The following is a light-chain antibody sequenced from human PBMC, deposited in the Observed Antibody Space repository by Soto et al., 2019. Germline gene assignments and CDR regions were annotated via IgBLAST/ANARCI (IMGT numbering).Light chain of an antibody. V-gene: IGKV3-11*01. CDR3: QQRSYRTSN. CDR2: DVS. J-gene: IGKJ1*01. CDR1: QNISNY. Sequence: NLLKNSQPTLPLSPGKRATLSSRASQNISNYLIWYQQKPGQAPRLLIYDVSNRATGIPARFSGSGSGTDFTLTISSLEPEDFAVYCCQQRSYRTSNFGQGTKVEIK.